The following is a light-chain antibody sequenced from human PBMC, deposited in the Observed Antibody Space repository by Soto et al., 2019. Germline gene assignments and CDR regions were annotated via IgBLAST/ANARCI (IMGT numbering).Light chain of an antibody. CDR1: QSVSRF. V-gene: IGKV3-15*01. CDR3: QQYDNWPPCT. CDR2: DTS. Sequence: EIVMTQSPATLSVSPGERVTLSCRASQSVSRFLAWYQQRPGQAPRLLIYDTSTRATGVPARFSGSGSGTEFSLTIRSLQSEDFAVYYCQQYDNWPPCTFGQGTKLEVK. J-gene: IGKJ2*02.